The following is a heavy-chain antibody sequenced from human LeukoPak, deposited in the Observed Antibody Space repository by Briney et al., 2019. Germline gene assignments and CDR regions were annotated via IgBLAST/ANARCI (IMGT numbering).Heavy chain of an antibody. CDR3: ARSHVAAAGSFDY. Sequence: SETLSLTCSVSGGSVSSGSFYWSWIRHSPEKGLEWIGYIYYSGSTNYNPSLKSRVNISVDTSRNHFSLKVTSVTPADTAVYLCARSHVAAAGSFDYWGQGTLVTVSS. V-gene: IGHV4-61*03. CDR2: IYYSGST. CDR1: GGSVSSGSFY. J-gene: IGHJ4*02. D-gene: IGHD6-13*01.